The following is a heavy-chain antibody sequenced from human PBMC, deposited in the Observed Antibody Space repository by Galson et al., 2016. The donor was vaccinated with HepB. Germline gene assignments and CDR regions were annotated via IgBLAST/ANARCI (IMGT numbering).Heavy chain of an antibody. J-gene: IGHJ6*02. V-gene: IGHV3-30*04. CDR1: GFTFSHYS. CDR2: ISHDGSRK. Sequence: SLRLSCAASGFTFSHYSMHWVRQAPGKGLEWVAIISHDGSRKYYADSVKGRFIIFRDNSKNTLYVQMNSLRADDRAVYYCARGSTPYGSGSYSNYYYGMDVWGQGTTVTVSS. D-gene: IGHD3-10*01. CDR3: ARGSTPYGSGSYSNYYYGMDV.